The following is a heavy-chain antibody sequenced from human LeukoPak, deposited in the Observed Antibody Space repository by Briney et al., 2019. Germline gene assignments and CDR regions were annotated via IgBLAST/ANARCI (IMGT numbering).Heavy chain of an antibody. CDR2: IKSKTDGGTI. CDR1: GFTFSNAW. J-gene: IGHJ4*02. Sequence: PGGSLRLSCAASGFTFSNAWMSWVRQAPGKGLEWVGRIKSKTDGGTIDYAAPVKGRFTISRDDSKTTLYLQMNSLKTEDTAVYYCTRGYYDSSGYHGHYFDYWGQGTLVTVSS. V-gene: IGHV3-15*01. CDR3: TRGYYDSSGYHGHYFDY. D-gene: IGHD3-22*01.